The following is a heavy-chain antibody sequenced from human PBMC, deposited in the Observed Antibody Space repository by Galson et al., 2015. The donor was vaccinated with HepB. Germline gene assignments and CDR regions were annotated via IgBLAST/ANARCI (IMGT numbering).Heavy chain of an antibody. CDR3: ARVGGTPGPRYCSSTSCYTFDY. D-gene: IGHD2-2*02. CDR2: ISAYTGNT. V-gene: IGHV1-18*01. J-gene: IGHJ4*02. Sequence: SVKVSCKVSGYTFISYGITWVRQAPGQGLEWKGWISAYTGNTNYAQKLQGRGTMTKYTSTSTAYMELRSLRSDDSAVYYCARVGGTPGPRYCSSTSCYTFDYWGQGTLVTVSS. CDR1: GYTFISYG.